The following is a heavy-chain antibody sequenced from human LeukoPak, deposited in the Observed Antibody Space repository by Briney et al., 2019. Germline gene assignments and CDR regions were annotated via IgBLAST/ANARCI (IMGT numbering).Heavy chain of an antibody. J-gene: IGHJ2*01. D-gene: IGHD2-2*01. V-gene: IGHV3-23*01. CDR3: AKDIIVVPAPVGYFDL. Sequence: GGSLRLSCAASGFTFSSYAMSWVRQAPGKGLEWVSGISGTGGSTYYADSVKGRFTISRDNSKNTEYLQMNSLRAEDTAVYYCAKDIIVVPAPVGYFDLWGRGTLVTVSS. CDR2: ISGTGGST. CDR1: GFTFSSYA.